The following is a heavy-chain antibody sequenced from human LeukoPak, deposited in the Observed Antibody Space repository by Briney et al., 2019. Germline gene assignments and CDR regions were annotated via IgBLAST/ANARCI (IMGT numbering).Heavy chain of an antibody. Sequence: GRSLRLSCAASGFTFSSYAMHWVRQAPGKGLEWVAVISYDGSNKYYADSVKGRFTISRDNSKNTLYLQMNSLRAEDTAVYYCAREFGIAVAGTMGYWGQGTLVTVSS. CDR3: AREFGIAVAGTMGY. D-gene: IGHD6-19*01. J-gene: IGHJ4*02. CDR1: GFTFSSYA. CDR2: ISYDGSNK. V-gene: IGHV3-30*04.